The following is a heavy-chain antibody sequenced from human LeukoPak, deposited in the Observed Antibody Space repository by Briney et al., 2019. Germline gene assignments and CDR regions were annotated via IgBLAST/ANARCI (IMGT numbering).Heavy chain of an antibody. J-gene: IGHJ4*02. D-gene: IGHD1-1*01. CDR3: AKDPRLEGWIYFDS. V-gene: IGHV3-23*01. Sequence: GGSLRLSCAASGFTFSSYSMSWVRQAPGKGLEWVSSISGSGGRIDYADSVKGRFTISRDNSKNTLSLQMNSLTAEDTAVYYCAKDPRLEGWIYFDSWGQGILVTVSS. CDR1: GFTFSSYS. CDR2: ISGSGGRI.